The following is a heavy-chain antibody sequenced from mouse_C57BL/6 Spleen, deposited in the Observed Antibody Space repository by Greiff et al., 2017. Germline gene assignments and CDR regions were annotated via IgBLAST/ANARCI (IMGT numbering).Heavy chain of an antibody. J-gene: IGHJ2*01. CDR2: IDPNSGGT. CDR3: SSVYYDYDEDCFDY. V-gene: IGHV1-72*01. CDR1: GYTFTSYW. D-gene: IGHD2-4*01. Sequence: QVQLQQPGAELVKPGASVKLSCKASGYTFTSYWMHWVKQRPGRGLEWIGRIDPNSGGTKYNEKFKSKATLTVGKPSSTAYMQLSSLTSEDSAVYYCSSVYYDYDEDCFDYWGQGTTLTVSS.